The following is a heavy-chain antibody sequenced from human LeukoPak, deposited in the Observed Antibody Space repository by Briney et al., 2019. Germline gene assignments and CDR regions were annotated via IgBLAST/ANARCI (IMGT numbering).Heavy chain of an antibody. CDR1: GGSISSYY. V-gene: IGHV4-4*07. D-gene: IGHD3-22*01. CDR3: ARGDSSGYPREGFDY. CDR2: IYTSGST. J-gene: IGHJ4*02. Sequence: SETLSLTCTVSGGSISSYYWSCIRQPAGKGLEWIGRIYTSGSTNYTPSLKSRVTMSVDTSKNQFSLKLSSVTAADTAVYYCARGDSSGYPREGFDYWGQGTLVTVSS.